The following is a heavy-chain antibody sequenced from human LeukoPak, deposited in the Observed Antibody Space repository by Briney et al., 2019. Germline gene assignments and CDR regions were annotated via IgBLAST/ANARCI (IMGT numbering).Heavy chain of an antibody. V-gene: IGHV4-39*07. J-gene: IGHJ6*03. CDR2: IHYTGST. Sequence: SETLSLTCIVSGGSIRSSSYNWGWIRQPPGKGLEWIGSIHYTGSTYYNPSLKSRVTISVDTSNNQFSLKLSFVTAADTAVYYCARTGGSFYFYYYMDVWGKGTTVTVSS. CDR3: ARTGGSFYFYYYMDV. D-gene: IGHD1-26*01. CDR1: GGSIRSSSYN.